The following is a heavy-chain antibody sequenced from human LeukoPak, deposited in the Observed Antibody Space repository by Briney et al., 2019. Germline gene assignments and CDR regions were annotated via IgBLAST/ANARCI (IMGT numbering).Heavy chain of an antibody. V-gene: IGHV3-9*01. Sequence: PGGSLRLSCAASGFTFDDYAMPWVRQAPGKGLEWVSGISWNSGSIGYADSVKGRFTISRDNAKNSLYLQMNSLRAEDTALYYCAKVHVATYWYFDLWGRGTLVTVSS. CDR2: ISWNSGSI. D-gene: IGHD5-12*01. J-gene: IGHJ2*01. CDR1: GFTFDDYA. CDR3: AKVHVATYWYFDL.